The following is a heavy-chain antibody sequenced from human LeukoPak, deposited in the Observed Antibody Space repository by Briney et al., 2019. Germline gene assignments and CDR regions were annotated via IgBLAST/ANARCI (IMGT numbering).Heavy chain of an antibody. CDR3: ARDGVMAETPFYFDS. Sequence: VGSLRLSCTGSGFIFNAYGISCVRDAPGKRLEWVAYISSSTSNIFYADSVKGRFTISRDHAKDSVLLQMTSLRVEDTDLYFCARDGVMAETPFYFDSWGQGALVTVSS. V-gene: IGHV3-48*01. J-gene: IGHJ4*02. D-gene: IGHD2-21*01. CDR2: ISSSTSNI. CDR1: GFIFNAYG.